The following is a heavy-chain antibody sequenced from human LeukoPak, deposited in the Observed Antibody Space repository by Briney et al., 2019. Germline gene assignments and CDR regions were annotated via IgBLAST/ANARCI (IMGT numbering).Heavy chain of an antibody. CDR1: GFTFSSYA. V-gene: IGHV3-23*01. CDR3: AKDRTVGASYWYFDL. J-gene: IGHJ2*01. CDR2: ISGGGSST. Sequence: PGGSLRLSCAASGFTFSSYAMSWVRQAPGKGLEWVSGISGGGSSTYYADSVKGRFTISRDNSKNTLSLQMDSLRAEDTAIYYCAKDRTVGASYWYFDLWGRGTLVTVSS. D-gene: IGHD1-26*01.